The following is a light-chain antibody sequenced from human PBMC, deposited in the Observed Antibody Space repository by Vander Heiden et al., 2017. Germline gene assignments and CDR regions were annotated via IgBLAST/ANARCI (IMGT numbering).Light chain of an antibody. J-gene: IGKJ1*01. CDR1: QSFRSPC. Sequence: EIAMTQPPGTLSLSPGEMATLSCRASQSFRSPCLAWSQQKPGHAPNLLMYDISSRATGTPDRFSGSGSGTDFTLTISGLEPEDSAVYYCQQYAGIPWTFGQGTKVELK. V-gene: IGKV3-20*01. CDR3: QQYAGIPWT. CDR2: DIS.